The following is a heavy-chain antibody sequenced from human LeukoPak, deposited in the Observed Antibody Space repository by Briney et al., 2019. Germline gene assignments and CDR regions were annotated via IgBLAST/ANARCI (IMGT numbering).Heavy chain of an antibody. J-gene: IGHJ4*02. D-gene: IGHD6-13*01. CDR1: GFTFSTYA. V-gene: IGHV3-23*01. Sequence: GGSLRLSCAASGFTFSTYAMNWVRQAPGKGLEWVSTISGSGGSTFYADSVKCRFTVSRDNSKNTLYLQMNSLRVEDTAVYYCAKDLSWKASSSCIDFWGQGTLVTVSS. CDR2: ISGSGGST. CDR3: AKDLSWKASSSCIDF.